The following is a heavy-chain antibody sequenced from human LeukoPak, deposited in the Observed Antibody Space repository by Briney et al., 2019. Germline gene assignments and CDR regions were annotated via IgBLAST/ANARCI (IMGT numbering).Heavy chain of an antibody. V-gene: IGHV5-51*01. CDR1: GDSFNTHW. D-gene: IGHD5-24*01. CDR2: IYPEDSDT. Sequence: GESLKISCKGTGDSFNTHWIAWVRPMPGRGLELMGVIYPEDSDTRYTPSFQGRVTISADKTINTPYLQWTSLKASDTAMYFCARHRDGYNRDWGQGTLVIVSS. CDR3: ARHRDGYNRD. J-gene: IGHJ4*02.